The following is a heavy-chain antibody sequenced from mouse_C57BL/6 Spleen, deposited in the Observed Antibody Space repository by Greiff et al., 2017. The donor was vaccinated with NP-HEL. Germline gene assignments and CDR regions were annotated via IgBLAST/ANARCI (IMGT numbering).Heavy chain of an antibody. V-gene: IGHV2-6*01. CDR3: ASGGGVSWFAY. J-gene: IGHJ3*01. Sequence: VQLQESGPGLVAPSQSLSITCTVSGFSLTSYGVDWVRQSPGKGLEWLGVIWGVGSTNYNSALKSRLSISKDNSKSQVFLKMNSLQTDDTAMYYCASGGGVSWFAYWGQGTLVTVSA. CDR1: GFSLTSYG. CDR2: IWGVGST.